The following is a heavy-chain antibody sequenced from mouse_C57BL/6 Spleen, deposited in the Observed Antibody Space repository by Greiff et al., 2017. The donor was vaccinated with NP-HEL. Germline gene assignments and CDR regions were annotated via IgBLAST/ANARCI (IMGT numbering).Heavy chain of an antibody. Sequence: VQLQQSGAELVRPGTSVKMSCKASGYTFTNYWIGWAKQRPGHGLEWIGDIYTGGGYTNYNEKFKGKATLTADKSSSTAYMQFSSLTSEDSAIYYCARGGPYPSYAMDYWGQGTSVTVSS. J-gene: IGHJ4*01. CDR3: ARGGPYPSYAMDY. CDR2: IYTGGGYT. V-gene: IGHV1-63*01. D-gene: IGHD2-10*01. CDR1: GYTFTNYW.